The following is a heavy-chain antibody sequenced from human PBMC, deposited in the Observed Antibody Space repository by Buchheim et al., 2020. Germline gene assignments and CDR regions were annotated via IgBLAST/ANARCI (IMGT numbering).Heavy chain of an antibody. D-gene: IGHD3-22*01. Sequence: EVQLVNSGGGLVNPGGSLRLSCAGSGFNFRDAWMSWVRQAPGKGLEWVGRIKSKASGGTIDYAAPVKDRFSISRDDSKTTLYLQMNSLKTEDTAVYYCAWDTSGYFRSDHWGQGTL. V-gene: IGHV3-15*01. CDR3: AWDTSGYFRSDH. J-gene: IGHJ4*02. CDR2: IKSKASGGTI. CDR1: GFNFRDAW.